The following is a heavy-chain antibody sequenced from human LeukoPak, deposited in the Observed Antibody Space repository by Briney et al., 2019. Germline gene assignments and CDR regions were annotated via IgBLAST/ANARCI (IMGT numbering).Heavy chain of an antibody. CDR1: GGSFSGYY. V-gene: IGHV4-34*01. D-gene: IGHD3-10*01. CDR3: ARNRITKPTYYYYYGMDV. J-gene: IGHJ6*02. CDR2: INHSGST. Sequence: SETLSLTCAVYGGSFSGYYWSWICQPPGKGLEWIGEINHSGSTNYNPSLKSRVTISVDTPKNQFSLKLGSVTAADTAVYYCARNRITKPTYYYYYGMDVWGQGTTVTVSS.